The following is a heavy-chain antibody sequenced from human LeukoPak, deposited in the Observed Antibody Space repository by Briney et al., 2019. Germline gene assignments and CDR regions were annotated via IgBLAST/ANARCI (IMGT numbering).Heavy chain of an antibody. D-gene: IGHD1-26*01. CDR3: ARGPYKEWELLRLYFDY. CDR1: GYSFTSYW. Sequence: GESLKMSCKGSGYSFTSYWIGWVRQMPGKGLEWMGIIYPGDSDTRYSPSFQGQVTISADKSISTAYLQWSSLKASDTAMYYCARGPYKEWELLRLYFDYWGQGTLVTVSS. V-gene: IGHV5-51*01. CDR2: IYPGDSDT. J-gene: IGHJ4*02.